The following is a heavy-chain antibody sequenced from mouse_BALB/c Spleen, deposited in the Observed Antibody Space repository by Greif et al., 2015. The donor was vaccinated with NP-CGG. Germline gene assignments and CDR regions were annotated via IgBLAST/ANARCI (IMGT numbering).Heavy chain of an antibody. J-gene: IGHJ4*01. D-gene: IGHD2-2*01. Sequence: DVMLVESGGGLVKPGGSLKLSCAASGFAFSSYDMSWVRQTPEKRLEWVAYISSGGGSTYYPDTVKGRFTISRDNTKNTLYLQMSSLKSEDTAMYYCARQRDYGYDVAMDYWGQGTSVTVSS. CDR2: ISSGGGST. CDR1: GFAFSSYD. CDR3: ARQRDYGYDVAMDY. V-gene: IGHV5-12-1*01.